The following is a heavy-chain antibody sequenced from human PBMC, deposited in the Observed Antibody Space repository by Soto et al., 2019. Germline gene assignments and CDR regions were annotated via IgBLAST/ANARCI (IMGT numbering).Heavy chain of an antibody. D-gene: IGHD3-22*01. J-gene: IGHJ4*02. Sequence: ASVKVSCKASGYTLTGYYMTWVREAPGQGIEWMGWISPNSGSRGTNYAGKFHCRVTMTRDTPTTTAYSDRSKRRSDDTAVYFCATVYYYYDTTVYYSLDYWVQGTLATVSS. CDR3: ATVYYYYDTTVYYSLDY. V-gene: IGHV1-2*02. CDR2: ISPNSGSRGT. CDR1: GYTLTGYY.